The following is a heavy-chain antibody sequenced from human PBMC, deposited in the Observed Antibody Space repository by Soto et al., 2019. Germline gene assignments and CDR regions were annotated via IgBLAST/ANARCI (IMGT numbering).Heavy chain of an antibody. CDR2: ISSSGSTI. CDR3: AREYYYGSGSPSRINYYGMDV. Sequence: PGGSLRLSCAASGFTFSSYEMNWVRQAPGKGLEWVSYISSSGSTIYYADSVKGRFTISRDNAKNSLYLQMNSLRAEDTAVYYCAREYYYGSGSPSRINYYGMDVWGQGTTVTVSS. D-gene: IGHD3-10*01. CDR1: GFTFSSYE. V-gene: IGHV3-48*03. J-gene: IGHJ6*02.